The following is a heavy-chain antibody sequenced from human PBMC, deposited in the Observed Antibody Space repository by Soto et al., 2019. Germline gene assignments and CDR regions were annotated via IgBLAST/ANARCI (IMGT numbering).Heavy chain of an antibody. V-gene: IGHV2-5*02. CDR1: GFSLSTSGVG. D-gene: IGHD2-15*01. CDR2: IYWDDDK. Sequence: QITLKESGPTLVKATQTLTLTCTFSGFSLSTSGVGVAWICQPPGKALEWLALIYWDDDKRYSTSLTSRLTITKDTSKNQVVLTMTNMDPVDTATYYCAHVLVVVANYGMDVWGQGTTVAVSS. CDR3: AHVLVVVANYGMDV. J-gene: IGHJ6*02.